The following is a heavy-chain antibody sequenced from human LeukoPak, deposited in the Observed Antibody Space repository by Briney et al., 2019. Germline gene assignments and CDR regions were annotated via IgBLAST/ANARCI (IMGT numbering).Heavy chain of an antibody. CDR3: ARKDSSSWYKYFQH. V-gene: IGHV4-4*02. D-gene: IGHD6-13*01. J-gene: IGHJ1*01. Sequence: ASETLSLTCAVSGGSISSSNWWSWVRQPPGKGLEWIGEIYHSGSTNYNPSLKSRVTISVNKSKNQFSLKLSSVTAADTAVYYCARKDSSSWYKYFQHWGQGTLVTVSS. CDR1: GGSISSSNW. CDR2: IYHSGST.